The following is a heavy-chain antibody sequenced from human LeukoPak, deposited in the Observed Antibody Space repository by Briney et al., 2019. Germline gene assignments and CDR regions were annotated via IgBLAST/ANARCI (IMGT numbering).Heavy chain of an antibody. D-gene: IGHD3-10*01. CDR2: IWYDGSNK. V-gene: IGHV3-33*01. CDR3: ARGISPTMVRGVIIMNYGMDV. J-gene: IGHJ6*02. CDR1: GLNFRNYG. Sequence: PGGSLRLSCAASGLNFRNYGMHWVRQAPGKGLEWVAVIWYDGSNKYYADSVKGRFTISRDNSKNTLYLQMNSLRAEDTAVYYCARGISPTMVRGVIIMNYGMDVWGQGTTVTVSS.